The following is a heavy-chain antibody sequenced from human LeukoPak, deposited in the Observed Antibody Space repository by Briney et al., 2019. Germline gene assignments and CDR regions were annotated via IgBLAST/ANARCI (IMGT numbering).Heavy chain of an antibody. CDR3: AKDRDPQDIVLMVYASPPDY. Sequence: GGSLRLSCAASGFTFSSYAMSWVRQAPGKGLKWVSAISGSGGSTYYADSVKGRFTISRDNSKNTLYLQMNSLRAEDTAVYYCAKDRDPQDIVLMVYASPPDYWGQGTLVTVSS. D-gene: IGHD2-8*01. V-gene: IGHV3-23*01. J-gene: IGHJ4*02. CDR1: GFTFSSYA. CDR2: ISGSGGST.